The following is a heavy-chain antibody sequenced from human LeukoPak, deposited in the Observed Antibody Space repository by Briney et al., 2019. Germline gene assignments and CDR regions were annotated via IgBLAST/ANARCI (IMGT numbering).Heavy chain of an antibody. CDR1: GYTFTGFY. CDR2: INPNSGGT. J-gene: IGHJ4*02. Sequence: ASVKVSCKASGYTFTGFYIHWLRQAPGQGSEWMGWINPNSGGTKYAQKFQGKVALTSDSSISTAYMEVSRLQSGDTAIYYCAREIPSNWNDAFDYWGQGTLVTVSS. CDR3: AREIPSNWNDAFDY. D-gene: IGHD1-20*01. V-gene: IGHV1-2*02.